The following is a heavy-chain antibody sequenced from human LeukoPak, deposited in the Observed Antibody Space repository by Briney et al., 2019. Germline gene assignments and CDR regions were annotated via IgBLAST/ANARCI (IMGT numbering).Heavy chain of an antibody. Sequence: GGSLRLSCAASGFTFCNYAMHWVRQAPGKGLEWVSLISSGGTYEYYADSVKGRFTISRDNSKNTLYLQLNSLRAEDTAVYYCARDSTYYYDSGSSGPHYFDNWGQGTLVTVSS. CDR1: GFTFCNYA. CDR2: ISSGGTYE. CDR3: ARDSTYYYDSGSSGPHYFDN. J-gene: IGHJ4*02. D-gene: IGHD3-10*01. V-gene: IGHV3-30*01.